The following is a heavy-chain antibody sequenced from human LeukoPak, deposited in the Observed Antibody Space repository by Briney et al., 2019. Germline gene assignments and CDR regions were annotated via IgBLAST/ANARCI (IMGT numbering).Heavy chain of an antibody. CDR3: AKSGLNRFDY. V-gene: IGHV3-21*04. D-gene: IGHD2-15*01. J-gene: IGHJ4*02. CDR2: ITSSSSYI. CDR1: GFTFSSYS. Sequence: GGSLRLSCAASGFTFSSYSMNWVRQAPGKGLEWVSSITSSSSYIYYADSVKGRFTISRDNSKNTLYLQMNSLRAEDTAVYYCAKSGLNRFDYWGQGTLVTVSS.